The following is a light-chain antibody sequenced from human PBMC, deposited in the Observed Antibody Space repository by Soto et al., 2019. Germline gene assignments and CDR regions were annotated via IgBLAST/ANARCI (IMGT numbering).Light chain of an antibody. J-gene: IGLJ2*01. CDR2: DND. V-gene: IGLV1-51*01. Sequence: QSVLTQPPSVSAAPGQKVTISCSGSSSNIGNDYVSSYQHLPGTAPKLLIYDNDKRPSGIPDRFSGSKSGTSATLGITGLQTGDEADYYCGTWDSSLSAGVFGGGTKVTVL. CDR3: GTWDSSLSAGV. CDR1: SSNIGNDY.